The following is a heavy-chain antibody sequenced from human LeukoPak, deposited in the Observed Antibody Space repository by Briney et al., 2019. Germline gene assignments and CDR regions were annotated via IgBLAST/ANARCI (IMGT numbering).Heavy chain of an antibody. D-gene: IGHD3-10*01. J-gene: IGHJ4*02. V-gene: IGHV3-53*01. Sequence: GGSLRLSCAASGLIVSSNYMRWVRQAPGKGLEGVSALYSGGSIYYADSVKGRFTISRDNSKNTLYLQMNSLRAEDTAVYYCARDPSRGLYYFDHGGQGTLVTVSS. CDR3: ARDPSRGLYYFDH. CDR1: GLIVSSNY. CDR2: LYSGGSI.